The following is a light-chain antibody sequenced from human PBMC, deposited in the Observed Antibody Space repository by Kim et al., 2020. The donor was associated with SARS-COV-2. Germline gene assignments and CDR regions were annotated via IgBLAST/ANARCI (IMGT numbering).Light chain of an antibody. CDR2: YDD. CDR3: QVWDRSSDQVL. Sequence: APGKPATLTCGGSNIGSENVHWDQQQPGQAPVLVIHYDDGRPSGIPDRFSGSKSGNTVTLTISRVEAGDEADYYCQVWDRSSDQVLFGGGTQLTVL. J-gene: IGLJ2*01. CDR1: NIGSEN. V-gene: IGLV3-21*04.